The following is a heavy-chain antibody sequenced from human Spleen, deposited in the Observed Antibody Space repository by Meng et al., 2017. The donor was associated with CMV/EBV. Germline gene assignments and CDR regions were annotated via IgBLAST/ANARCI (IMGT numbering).Heavy chain of an antibody. Sequence: GESLKISCAASGFTFSDYYMSWVRQAPGKGLEWVAFIRYDGSNKYYADSVKGRFTISRDNSKNTLYLQMNSLRAEDTAVYYCAKDRYCSSTNCGTLDYWGQGTLVTVSS. CDR2: IRYDGSNK. V-gene: IGHV3-30*02. D-gene: IGHD2-2*01. CDR1: GFTFSDYY. J-gene: IGHJ4*02. CDR3: AKDRYCSSTNCGTLDY.